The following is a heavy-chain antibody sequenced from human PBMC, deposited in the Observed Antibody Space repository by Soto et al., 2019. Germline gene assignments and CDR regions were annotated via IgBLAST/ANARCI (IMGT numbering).Heavy chain of an antibody. CDR2: ITSSSSYT. D-gene: IGHD6-6*01. CDR3: ARDRPTSSIRARDYCYAMDV. J-gene: IGHJ6*02. CDR1: GFTFSDYY. Sequence: GGSLRLSCTASGFTFSDYYMSWIRQAPGKGLEWVSYITSSSSYTNYADSVKGRFTISRDNAKNSLYLQMNSLRAEDTAVYYCARDRPTSSIRARDYCYAMDVWGQGTTVTVSS. V-gene: IGHV3-11*05.